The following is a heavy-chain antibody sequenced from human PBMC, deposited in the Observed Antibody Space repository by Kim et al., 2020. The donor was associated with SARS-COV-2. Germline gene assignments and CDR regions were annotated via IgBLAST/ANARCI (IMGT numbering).Heavy chain of an antibody. J-gene: IGHJ5*02. CDR2: ISSSSSYT. CDR3: AREYSASYRS. Sequence: GGSLRLSCAASGFTFSDYYMSWVRQAPGKGLEWVSSISSSSSYTNYADSVKGRFTISRDNAKNSLYLQMNSLRAEDTAVYYCAREYSASYRSWGQGTLVTVSP. CDR1: GFTFSDYY. V-gene: IGHV3-11*06. D-gene: IGHD1-26*01.